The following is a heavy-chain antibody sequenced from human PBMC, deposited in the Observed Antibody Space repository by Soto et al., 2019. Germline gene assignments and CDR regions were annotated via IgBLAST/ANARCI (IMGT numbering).Heavy chain of an antibody. Sequence: SETLSLTCAVYGGSFGGYYWSWIRQPPGKGLEWIGEINHSGSTNYNPSLKSRVTISVDRSKNQFSLKLSSVTAADTAVYYCARENNVLPGGYFDYWGQGTLVTVSS. J-gene: IGHJ4*02. CDR1: GGSFGGYY. D-gene: IGHD3-10*01. CDR2: INHSGST. V-gene: IGHV4-34*01. CDR3: ARENNVLPGGYFDY.